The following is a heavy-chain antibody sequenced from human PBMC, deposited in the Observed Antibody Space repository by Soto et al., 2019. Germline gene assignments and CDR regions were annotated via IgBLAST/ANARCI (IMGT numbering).Heavy chain of an antibody. V-gene: IGHV4-4*07. D-gene: IGHD1-7*01. CDR3: SRESGENWTYEAH. Sequence: QVQQLESGPGLVKPWDTLSLTCTVSGAYVSDFSWSWIRQPAGKGLEWIGRITVNGIPQYTPSFRSRVAISMDTSRNQFSLNLQSATAADTALYYCSRESGENWTYEAHWGQGTLVTVSS. CDR1: GAYVSDFS. CDR2: ITVNGIP. J-gene: IGHJ1*01.